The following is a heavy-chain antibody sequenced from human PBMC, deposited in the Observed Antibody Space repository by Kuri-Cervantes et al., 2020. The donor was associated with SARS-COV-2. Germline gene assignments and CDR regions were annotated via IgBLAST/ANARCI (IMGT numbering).Heavy chain of an antibody. J-gene: IGHJ3*02. V-gene: IGHV4-4*07. CDR2: IYTSGST. CDR1: GGSISSYY. D-gene: IGHD1-14*01. Sequence: GSLRLSCTVSGGSISSYYWSWIRQSAGKGLEWIGRIYTSGSTNYNPSLKSRVTMSVDTSKNQFSLKLSSVTAADTAVYYCARISRTYAFDIWGQGTMVTVSS. CDR3: ARISRTYAFDI.